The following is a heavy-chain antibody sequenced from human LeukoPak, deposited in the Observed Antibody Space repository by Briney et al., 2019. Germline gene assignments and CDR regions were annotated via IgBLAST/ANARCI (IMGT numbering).Heavy chain of an antibody. CDR1: GGSISSSSYY. CDR3: ATDSSGYYIDY. J-gene: IGHJ4*02. Sequence: PSETLSLTCTVSGGSISSSSYYWGWIRQPPGKGLEWIGSIYYSGSIYYNPSLKSRVTISVDTSKKQFSLKLSSVTAADTTLYYCATDSSGYYIDYWGQGTLVTVSS. CDR2: IYYSGSI. V-gene: IGHV4-39*01. D-gene: IGHD3-22*01.